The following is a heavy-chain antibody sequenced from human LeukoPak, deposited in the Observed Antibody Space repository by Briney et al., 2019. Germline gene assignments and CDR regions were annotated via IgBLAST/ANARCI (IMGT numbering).Heavy chain of an antibody. V-gene: IGHV3-33*01. J-gene: IGHJ4*02. CDR1: GFAFNTYA. CDR2: IWHDGSHK. Sequence: GRSLRLSCAASGFAFNTYAMHWVHQAPGQGLEWVALIWHDGSHKFYSNSVRGQFTISRDNSKNTVSLQMNNLRPEDTAFYYCAREFFVSGSYPDFWGQETLVTFSS. D-gene: IGHD3-16*02. CDR3: AREFFVSGSYPDF.